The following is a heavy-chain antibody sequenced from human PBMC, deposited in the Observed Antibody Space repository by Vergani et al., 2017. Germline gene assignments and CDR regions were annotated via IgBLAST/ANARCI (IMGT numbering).Heavy chain of an antibody. V-gene: IGHV4-31*03. CDR2: IYYIGST. D-gene: IGHD2-21*02. CDR1: GDSISRGGYY. CDR3: AREVGTEGFDY. J-gene: IGHJ4*02. Sequence: QVQLQESGPGLVKPSQTLSLTCTVSGDSISRGGYYWNWIRQHPGKGLEWIGYIYYIGSTNYNSSLKSRVSMSVDTSKNQFSLRLSSVTAADTAVYYCAREVGTEGFDYWGQGTLVTVSS.